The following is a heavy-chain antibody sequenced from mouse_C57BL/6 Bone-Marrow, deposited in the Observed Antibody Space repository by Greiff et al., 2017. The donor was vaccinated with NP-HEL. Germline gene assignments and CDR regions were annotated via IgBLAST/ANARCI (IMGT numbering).Heavy chain of an antibody. D-gene: IGHD1-1*01. V-gene: IGHV1-81*01. CDR1: GYTFTSYG. CDR3: ARPNYYGSSYGWYFDV. CDR2: IYPRSGNT. Sequence: QVHVKQSGAELARPGASVKLSCKASGYTFTSYGISWVKQRTGQGLEWIGEIYPRSGNTYYNEKFKGKATLTADKSSSTAYMELRSLTSEDSAVYFCARPNYYGSSYGWYFDVWGTGTTVTVSS. J-gene: IGHJ1*03.